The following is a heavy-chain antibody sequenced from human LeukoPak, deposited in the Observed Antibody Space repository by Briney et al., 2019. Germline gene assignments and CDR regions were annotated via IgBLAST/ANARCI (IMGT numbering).Heavy chain of an antibody. CDR3: ARDYKYYYDRSDPDAFDI. CDR1: GYTFTSYG. CDR2: ISAYNGNT. V-gene: IGHV1-18*01. J-gene: IGHJ3*02. Sequence: ASVKVSCKASGYTFTSYGISWVRQAPGQGLEWMGWISAYNGNTKYAQKFQGRVTMTTDRSMTTATSTSTAYMELRSLRSDDTAVYYCARDYKYYYDRSDPDAFDIWGQGTVVTVSS. D-gene: IGHD3-22*01.